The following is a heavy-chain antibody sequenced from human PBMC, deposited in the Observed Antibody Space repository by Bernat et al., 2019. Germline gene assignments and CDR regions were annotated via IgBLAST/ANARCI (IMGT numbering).Heavy chain of an antibody. D-gene: IGHD3-22*01. V-gene: IGHV4-39*01. J-gene: IGHJ5*02. Sequence: QLQLQESGPGLVKPSETLFLTCTVSGGSISSSSYYWGWIRQPPGKGLEWIGSIYYSVSTYYNPSLKSRVTISVDTSKNQFSLKLSSVTAADTAVYYCARIVTDWFDPWGQGTLVTVSS. CDR3: ARIVTDWFDP. CDR1: GGSISSSSYY. CDR2: IYYSVST.